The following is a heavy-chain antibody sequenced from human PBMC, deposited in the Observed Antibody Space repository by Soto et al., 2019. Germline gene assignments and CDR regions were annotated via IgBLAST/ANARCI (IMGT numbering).Heavy chain of an antibody. D-gene: IGHD2-2*01. CDR2: INPNTGDT. CDR3: VRLGYCTSTSCFDY. CDR1: GYTFTDYY. J-gene: IGHJ4*02. V-gene: IGHV1-2*04. Sequence: ASVKVSCKASGYTFTDYYMYWVRQAPGQGLEWMGWINPNTGDTNYAQKFQVWVTMTRDTSISTAYMELSRLRSDDTAVYYCVRLGYCTSTSCFDYWGQGTLVTVSS.